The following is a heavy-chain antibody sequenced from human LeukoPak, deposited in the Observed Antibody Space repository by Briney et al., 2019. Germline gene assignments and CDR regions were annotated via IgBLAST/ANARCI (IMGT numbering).Heavy chain of an antibody. V-gene: IGHV4-4*07. CDR2: IYTSGST. J-gene: IGHJ6*02. Sequence: PSETLSLTCTVSGGSISSYYWSWIRQPAGKGLEWIGRIYTSGSTNYNPSLKSRVTMSVDTSKNQFSLKLSSVTAADTAVYYCARDQLLWGYYYYGMDVWGQGTTVTVSS. CDR1: GGSISSYY. CDR3: ARDQLLWGYYYYGMDV. D-gene: IGHD3-10*01.